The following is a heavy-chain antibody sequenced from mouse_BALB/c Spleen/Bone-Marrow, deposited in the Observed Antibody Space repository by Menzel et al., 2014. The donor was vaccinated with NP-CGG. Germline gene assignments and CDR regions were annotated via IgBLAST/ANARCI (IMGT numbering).Heavy chain of an antibody. CDR1: GFNIKNTY. Sequence: EVQLQQSGAELVKPGASVKLSCTASGFNIKNTYIHWVKQRPEQGLEWIGRIDPANVNTKYDPKFQGKATITADTSSNTAYLQLSSLTSEDTAVYYCATYYHGSSLFAYWGQGTLVTVSA. CDR3: ATYYHGSSLFAY. V-gene: IGHV14-3*02. D-gene: IGHD1-1*01. CDR2: IDPANVNT. J-gene: IGHJ3*01.